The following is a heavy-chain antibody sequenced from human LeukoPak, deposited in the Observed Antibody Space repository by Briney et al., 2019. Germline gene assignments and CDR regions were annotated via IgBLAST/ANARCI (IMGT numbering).Heavy chain of an antibody. V-gene: IGHV3-23*01. D-gene: IGHD3-22*01. Sequence: SSETLSLTCTVSGVSVSSGGYYWSWIRQAPGKGLEWVSAISGSGGNTYYADSVKGRFTISRDNSKNTLYLQMNSLRAEDTAVYYCAKDLLPPFDYWGQGTLVTVSS. J-gene: IGHJ4*02. CDR3: AKDLLPPFDY. CDR1: GVSVSSGGYY. CDR2: ISGSGGNT.